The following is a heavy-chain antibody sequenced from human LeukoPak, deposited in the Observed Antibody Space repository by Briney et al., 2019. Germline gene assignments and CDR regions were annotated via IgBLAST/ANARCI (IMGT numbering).Heavy chain of an antibody. CDR1: GGSISSGDYY. D-gene: IGHD4-17*01. Sequence: PSETLSLTFTVSGGSISSGDYYWSWIRQPPGKGLEWIGYIYYSGSTYYNPSLKSRVTISVDTSKNQFSLKLSSVTAADTAVYYCARDGTVTTRSLDYWGQGTLVTVSS. J-gene: IGHJ4*02. V-gene: IGHV4-30-4*01. CDR3: ARDGTVTTRSLDY. CDR2: IYYSGST.